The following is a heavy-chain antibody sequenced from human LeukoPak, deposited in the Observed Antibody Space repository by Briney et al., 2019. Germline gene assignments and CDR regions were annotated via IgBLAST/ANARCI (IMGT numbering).Heavy chain of an antibody. J-gene: IGHJ6*03. Sequence: SETLSLTCTVSGGSISSYYWSWIRQPPGKGLEWLGYIYYSGSTNYNPSLKSRATISVDTSKNQFSLKLSSVTAADRAVYYWARGRIAGAIPDYYYYFYTTVSSKAST. V-gene: IGHV4-59*01. CDR1: GGSISSYY. D-gene: IGHD6-13*01. CDR2: IYYSGST. CDR3: ARGRIAGAIPDYYYYFYTTV.